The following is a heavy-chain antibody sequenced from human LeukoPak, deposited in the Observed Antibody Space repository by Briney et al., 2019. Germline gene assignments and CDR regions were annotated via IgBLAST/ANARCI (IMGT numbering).Heavy chain of an antibody. J-gene: IGHJ4*02. CDR1: GFTFSSYW. Sequence: GGSLRLSCAASGFTFSSYWMHWVRQAPGKWLVWVSRINSDGSNTNYADSVKGRFTISRDNAKNTLYLQMNSLRAEDTAVYYCARDIITAYWGQGTLVTVSS. CDR2: INSDGSNT. V-gene: IGHV3-74*01. D-gene: IGHD3-16*01. CDR3: ARDIITAY.